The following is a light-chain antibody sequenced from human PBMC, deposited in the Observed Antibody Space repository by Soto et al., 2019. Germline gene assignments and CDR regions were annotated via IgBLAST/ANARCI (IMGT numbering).Light chain of an antibody. CDR2: KAS. CDR3: QHYNSYSEA. J-gene: IGKJ1*01. CDR1: QTISSW. V-gene: IGKV1-5*03. Sequence: DIQMTQSPSTLCVSVGDRVTITCRASQTISSWLAWYQQKPGKAPKLLIYKASTLKSGVPSRFSGSGSGTEFTLTISSLQPDDFATYYCQHYNSYSEAFGQGTKVDNK.